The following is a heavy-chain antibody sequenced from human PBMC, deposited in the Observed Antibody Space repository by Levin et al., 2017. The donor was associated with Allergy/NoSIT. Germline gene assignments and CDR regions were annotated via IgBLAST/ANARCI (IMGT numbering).Heavy chain of an antibody. J-gene: IGHJ4*02. Sequence: GESLKISCAASGFTVSNNYMSWVRQAPGKGLEWVSVIYSGGSAYYTDSVKGRFTISRDNFKNTVYLQMNSLRAEDTAVYYWARDQFDYWGQGTLVTVAS. V-gene: IGHV3-53*01. CDR2: IYSGGSA. CDR1: GFTVSNNY. CDR3: ARDQFDY.